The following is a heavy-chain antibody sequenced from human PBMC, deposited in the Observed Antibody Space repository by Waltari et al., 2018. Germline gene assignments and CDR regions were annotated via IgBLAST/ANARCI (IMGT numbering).Heavy chain of an antibody. D-gene: IGHD5-18*01. CDR2: INVGNGNT. CDR3: ARGHRLPFFDF. J-gene: IGHJ4*02. V-gene: IGHV1-3*01. Sequence: QVQLVQAGAEVKKPGASVKVSFKASGYTFFAYAIHWVRQAPGQSPEWMGWINVGNGNTKYSQKLQGRVTITSDTSASTAYVELSSLTSEDTALYYCARGHRLPFFDFWGKGTLVTVSS. CDR1: GYTFFAYA.